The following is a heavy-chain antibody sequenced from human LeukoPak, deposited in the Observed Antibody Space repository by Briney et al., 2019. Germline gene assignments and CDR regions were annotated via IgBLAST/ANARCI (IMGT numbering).Heavy chain of an antibody. V-gene: IGHV1-2*02. J-gene: IGHJ6*03. Sequence: ASVKVSCKASGYTFTSYGISWVRQAPGQGLEWMGWINPNSGGTNYAQKFQGRVTMTRDTSISTAYMELSSLRSEDTAVYYCAKDHGVKTNDYGDTNYYYYMDVWGKGTTVTVSS. D-gene: IGHD4-17*01. CDR3: AKDHGVKTNDYGDTNYYYYMDV. CDR1: GYTFTSYG. CDR2: INPNSGGT.